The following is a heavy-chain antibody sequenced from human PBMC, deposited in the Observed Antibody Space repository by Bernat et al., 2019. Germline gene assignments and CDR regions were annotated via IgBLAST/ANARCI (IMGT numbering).Heavy chain of an antibody. CDR2: IYYSGST. Sequence: QVQLQESGPGLVKPSETLSLTCTVSGGSISSYYWSWIRQPPGKGLEWIGYIYYSGSTNYNPSLKSRVTISVDTSKNQFSLKLSSVTAADTAVYYCARGGGYCSSTSCAHDAFDIWGQGTMVTVSS. CDR3: ARGGGYCSSTSCAHDAFDI. CDR1: GGSISSYY. D-gene: IGHD2-2*01. J-gene: IGHJ3*02. V-gene: IGHV4-59*01.